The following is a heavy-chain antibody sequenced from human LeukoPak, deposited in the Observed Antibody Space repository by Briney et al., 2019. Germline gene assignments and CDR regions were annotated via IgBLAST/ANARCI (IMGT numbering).Heavy chain of an antibody. CDR3: ARGAYD. V-gene: IGHV3-53*01. Sequence: YYADSVKGRFTLSRDNSQNTVYLQMNSLRAEDTAVYYCARGAYDWGQGTLVTVSS. J-gene: IGHJ4*02. D-gene: IGHD2-8*01.